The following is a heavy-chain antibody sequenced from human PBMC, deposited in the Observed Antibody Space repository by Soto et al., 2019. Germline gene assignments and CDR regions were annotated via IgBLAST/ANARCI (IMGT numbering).Heavy chain of an antibody. CDR3: VKGSEVARQELDY. CDR1: GFSFTNCG. CDR2: ISSDGSDK. Sequence: GGSLRLSCAASGFSFTNCGMHWVRQAPGKGLEWVAAISSDGSDKYYSESVKGRFTISRDNSKNTLFLQMNSLRVEDTAVYYCVKGSEVARQELDYWGQGTLVTVS. D-gene: IGHD2-15*01. V-gene: IGHV3-30*18. J-gene: IGHJ4*02.